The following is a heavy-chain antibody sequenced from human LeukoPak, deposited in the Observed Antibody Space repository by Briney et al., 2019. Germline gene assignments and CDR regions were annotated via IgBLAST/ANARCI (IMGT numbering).Heavy chain of an antibody. J-gene: IGHJ4*02. V-gene: IGHV3-48*02. Sequence: GGSLRLSGAASGFTLARYSINSVRQAPGKGLEWVSYISSSSSTVYYADSLKGRFTISRDNAKNSLYLQMNSLRDEDTAVYYFARAQTYSGSGSYLYWGQGTLVTVSS. D-gene: IGHD3-10*01. CDR1: GFTLARYS. CDR3: ARAQTYSGSGSYLY. CDR2: ISSSSSTV.